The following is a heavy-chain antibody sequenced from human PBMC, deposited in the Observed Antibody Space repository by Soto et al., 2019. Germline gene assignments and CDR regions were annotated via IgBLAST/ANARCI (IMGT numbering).Heavy chain of an antibody. V-gene: IGHV3-7*03. D-gene: IGHD4-4*01. J-gene: IGHJ4*02. Sequence: GGSLRLSCEASGFTFSGYWMSWVRQAPGKGLGWVADIKHDGSVQYYVDSVKGRFTISRDNAKRLLYLQMNGLGAEDTALYYCARATYSNAWYRFDLWGQGTLVTVSS. CDR1: GFTFSGYW. CDR3: ARATYSNAWYRFDL. CDR2: IKHDGSVQ.